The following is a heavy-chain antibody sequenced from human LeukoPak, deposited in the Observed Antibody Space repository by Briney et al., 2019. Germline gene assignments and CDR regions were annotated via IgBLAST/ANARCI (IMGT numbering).Heavy chain of an antibody. Sequence: AETLSLTCTVSGGSISNYYWSWIRQPPGKGLEWIGSIYYSGSTYYNPSLKSRVTISVDTSKNQFSLKLSSVTAADTAVYYCARQPGIAVAGTSNHYYYGMDVWGQGTTGTVSS. D-gene: IGHD6-19*01. CDR3: ARQPGIAVAGTSNHYYYGMDV. CDR2: IYYSGST. CDR1: GGSISNYY. V-gene: IGHV4-59*05. J-gene: IGHJ6*02.